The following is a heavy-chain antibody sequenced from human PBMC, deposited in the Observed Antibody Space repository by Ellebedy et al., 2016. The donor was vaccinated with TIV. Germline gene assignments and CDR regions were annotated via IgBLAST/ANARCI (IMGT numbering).Heavy chain of an antibody. D-gene: IGHD2-2*01. CDR1: GFTFNLYT. CDR3: ARDSSPYCSSTSSSTTFDY. V-gene: IGHV3-21*01. CDR2: ISGSSSYV. J-gene: IGHJ4*02. Sequence: GESLKISCAASGFTFNLYTMSWVRQAPGKGLEWVSLISGSSSYVYYADSVKGRFTISRDNAKNSLYPQMNSRRADDTGVYYCARDSSPYCSSTSSSTTFDYWGQGTLVTVSS.